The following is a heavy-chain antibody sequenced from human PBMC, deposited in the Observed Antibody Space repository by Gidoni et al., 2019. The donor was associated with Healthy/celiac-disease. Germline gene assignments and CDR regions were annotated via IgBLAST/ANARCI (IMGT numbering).Heavy chain of an antibody. CDR2: IYSGGST. J-gene: IGHJ5*02. D-gene: IGHD6-6*01. Sequence: EVQLVESGGGLVQPGGSLRLSCAASGFTVSSNYMSWVRQAPGKGLEWVSVIYSGGSTYYADSVKGRFTISRDNSKNTLYLQMNSLRAEDTAVYYCARDRYSSSSSWFDPWGQGTLVTVSS. CDR3: ARDRYSSSSSWFDP. V-gene: IGHV3-66*02. CDR1: GFTVSSNY.